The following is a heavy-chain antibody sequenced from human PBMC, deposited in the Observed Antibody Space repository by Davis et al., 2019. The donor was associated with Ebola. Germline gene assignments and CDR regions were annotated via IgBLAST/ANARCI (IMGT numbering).Heavy chain of an antibody. J-gene: IGHJ6*02. CDR1: GYTFTGYY. CDR3: AREFKWLRLPGYYYYYGMDV. Sequence: AASVKVSCKASGYTFTGYYMHWVRQAPGQGLEWMGWINPNSGGTNYAQKFQGWVTMTRDTSISTAYMELSRLRSDDTAVYYCAREFKWLRLPGYYYYYGMDVWGQGTTVTVSS. D-gene: IGHD5-12*01. V-gene: IGHV1-2*04. CDR2: INPNSGGT.